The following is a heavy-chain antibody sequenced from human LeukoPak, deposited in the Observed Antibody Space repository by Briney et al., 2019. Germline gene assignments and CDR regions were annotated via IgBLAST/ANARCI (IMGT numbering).Heavy chain of an antibody. J-gene: IGHJ6*03. CDR2: INHIGST. D-gene: IGHD3/OR15-3a*01. CDR1: GGSFSGYY. Sequence: SETLSLTCAVYGGSFSGYYWSWIRQPPGKGLEWIGEINHIGSTNYNPSLKSRVTISVDTSKNQFSLKLSSVTAADTAVYYCAHLGRYYYMDVWGKGTTVTVSS. CDR3: AHLGRYYYMDV. V-gene: IGHV4-34*01.